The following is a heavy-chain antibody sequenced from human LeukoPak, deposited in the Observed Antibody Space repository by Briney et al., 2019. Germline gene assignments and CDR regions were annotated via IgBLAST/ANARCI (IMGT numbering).Heavy chain of an antibody. CDR2: IYTSGST. J-gene: IGHJ5*02. CDR3: ARDLGITISSWFDP. Sequence: PSETLSLTCTASGVSISSYYRSWIRQPAGKGLEWVARIYTSGSTNYNPSLKSRVTMSVDTSKNQFSLKLSSVTAADTAVYYCARDLGITISSWFDPWGQGTLVTVSS. V-gene: IGHV4-4*07. CDR1: GVSISSYY. D-gene: IGHD3-10*01.